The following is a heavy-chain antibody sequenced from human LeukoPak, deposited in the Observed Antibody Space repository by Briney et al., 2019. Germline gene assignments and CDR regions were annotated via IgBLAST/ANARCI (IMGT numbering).Heavy chain of an antibody. CDR1: GLPFSSYV. CDR3: VRGRTYSSAWPATLDC. J-gene: IGHJ4*02. CDR2: IWFDGSKK. D-gene: IGHD6-19*01. V-gene: IGHV3-33*01. Sequence: GGSLRLSCAASGLPFSSYVMHWVRQAPGRGLEWVAVIWFDGSKKYYADSVKGRFTISRDNSKNTLYLQMNSLGVEDTAVYYCVRGRTYSSAWPATLDCWGQGTLVTVSS.